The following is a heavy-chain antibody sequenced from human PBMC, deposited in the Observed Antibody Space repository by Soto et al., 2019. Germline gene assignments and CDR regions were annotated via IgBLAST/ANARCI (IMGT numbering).Heavy chain of an antibody. CDR2: ISSSGSTI. CDR3: ARDTAGTNWFDP. CDR1: GFTFSSYE. D-gene: IGHD6-19*01. V-gene: IGHV3-48*03. J-gene: IGHJ5*02. Sequence: PGGSLRLSCAASGFTFSSYEMNWVRQAPGKGLEWVSYISSSGSTIYYADSVKGRFTISRGNAKNSLYLQMNSLRAEDTAVYYCARDTAGTNWFDPWGQGTLVTVSS.